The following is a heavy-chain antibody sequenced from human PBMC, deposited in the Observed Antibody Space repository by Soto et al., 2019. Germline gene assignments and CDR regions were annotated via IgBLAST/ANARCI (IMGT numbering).Heavy chain of an antibody. V-gene: IGHV1-69*02. CDR1: GGTFSSYT. J-gene: IGHJ3*02. Sequence: QVQLVQSGAEVKKPGSSVKVSCKASGGTFSSYTISWVRQAPGQGLEWMGRIIPILGIANYAQKFQGRVTITADKSTSTAYMELSSLRSEDTAVYYCASSYSRGIDAFDIWGQGTMVTVSS. CDR2: IIPILGIA. D-gene: IGHD6-19*01. CDR3: ASSYSRGIDAFDI.